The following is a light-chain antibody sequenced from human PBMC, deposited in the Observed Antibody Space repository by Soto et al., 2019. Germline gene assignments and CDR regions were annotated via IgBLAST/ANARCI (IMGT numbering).Light chain of an antibody. CDR3: CSYAGSRTYV. CDR1: SSDIGSYDL. Sequence: QSVLTQPASVSGPLGQSIVISCTGSSSDIGSYDLVSWYQQYPGKAPKVVSFEGTKRPSGVSNRLSGSKSGNTASLTISGLQTEDEADYYCCSYAGSRTYVFGAGTKVTVL. J-gene: IGLJ1*01. CDR2: EGT. V-gene: IGLV2-23*01.